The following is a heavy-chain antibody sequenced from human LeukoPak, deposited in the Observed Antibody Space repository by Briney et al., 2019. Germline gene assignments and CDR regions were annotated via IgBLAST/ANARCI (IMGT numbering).Heavy chain of an antibody. D-gene: IGHD6-19*01. CDR1: GGSISSYY. Sequence: SETLSLTCTVSGGSISSYYWSWLRQPPGKGLEWVGYIYYSGSTNYNPSLKSRVTISVDTSKNQFSLKLSSVTAADTAVYYCARFSSGWWGYFDYWGQGTLVTVSS. CDR2: IYYSGST. J-gene: IGHJ4*02. CDR3: ARFSSGWWGYFDY. V-gene: IGHV4-59*01.